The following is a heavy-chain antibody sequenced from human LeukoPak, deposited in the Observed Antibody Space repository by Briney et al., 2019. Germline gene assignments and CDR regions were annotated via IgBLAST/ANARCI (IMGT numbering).Heavy chain of an antibody. Sequence: SETLSLTCTVSGGSISSSSHYWGWMRQPPGKGLEWIGNIYYSGSTYYNPSLKNRVTISVDTSKNQFSLNLSSVTAADTAVYYCAREYCSGGSCYSDDWGQGTLVTVSS. CDR3: AREYCSGGSCYSDD. V-gene: IGHV4-39*01. J-gene: IGHJ4*02. CDR2: IYYSGST. D-gene: IGHD2-15*01. CDR1: GGSISSSSHY.